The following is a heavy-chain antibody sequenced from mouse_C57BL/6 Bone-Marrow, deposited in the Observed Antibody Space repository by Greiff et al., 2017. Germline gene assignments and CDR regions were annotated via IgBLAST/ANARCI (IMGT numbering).Heavy chain of an antibody. CDR3: ARDPAWFAY. Sequence: QVQLQQPGAELVKPGASVKLSCKASGYTFTSYWMHWVKQRPGKGLEWIGMIHPNSGSTNYNEKFKSKATMTVDKSASTAYMQLSSLTSEDSAVYYCARDPAWFAYWGQGTLVTVSA. CDR2: IHPNSGST. CDR1: GYTFTSYW. J-gene: IGHJ3*01. V-gene: IGHV1-64*01.